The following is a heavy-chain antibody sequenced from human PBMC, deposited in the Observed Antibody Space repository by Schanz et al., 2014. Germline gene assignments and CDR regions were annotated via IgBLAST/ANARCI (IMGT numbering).Heavy chain of an antibody. CDR1: GFTFITYT. CDR3: AKDHAGSDILTALDN. D-gene: IGHD3-9*01. CDR2: ISSSGTSI. J-gene: IGHJ1*01. Sequence: EVQLVESGGGVVQPGGSLRLSCATSGFTFITYTMNWVRQTPGKGLEWVSFISSSGTSIYYADSVKGRFTISRDNAKNSLYLQKNSLRDEDTAVYYCAKDHAGSDILTALDNWGQGTLVTVSS. V-gene: IGHV3-48*02.